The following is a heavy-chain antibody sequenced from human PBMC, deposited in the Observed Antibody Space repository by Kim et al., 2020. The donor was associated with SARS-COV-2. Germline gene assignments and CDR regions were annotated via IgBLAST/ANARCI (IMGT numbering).Heavy chain of an antibody. D-gene: IGHD3-10*01. CDR2: IYPGDSDT. J-gene: IGHJ4*02. V-gene: IGHV5-51*01. CDR1: GYSFTSYW. CDR3: ARHYYGSGSYYREYFDY. Sequence: GESLKISCKGSGYSFTSYWIGWVRQMPGKGLEWMGIIYPGDSDTRYSPSFQGQVTISADKSISTAYLQWSSLKASDTAMYYCARHYYGSGSYYREYFDYWGQGTLVTVSS.